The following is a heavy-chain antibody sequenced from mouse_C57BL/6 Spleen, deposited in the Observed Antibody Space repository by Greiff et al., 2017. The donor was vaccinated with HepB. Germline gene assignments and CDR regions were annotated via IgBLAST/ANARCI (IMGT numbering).Heavy chain of an antibody. CDR3: ARHKNSNYTRDHAMDY. V-gene: IGHV2-6-1*01. CDR1: GFSLTSYG. CDR2: IWSDGST. Sequence: VQLVESGPGLVAPSQSLSITCTVSGFSLTSYGVHWVRQPPGKGLEWLVVIWSDGSTTYNSALKSRLSISKDNSKSQVFLKMNSLQTDDTAMYYCARHKNSNYTRDHAMDYWGQGTSVTVSS. J-gene: IGHJ4*01. D-gene: IGHD2-5*01.